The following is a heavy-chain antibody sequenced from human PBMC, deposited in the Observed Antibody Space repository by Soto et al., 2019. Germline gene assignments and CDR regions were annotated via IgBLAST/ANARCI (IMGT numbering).Heavy chain of an antibody. CDR3: AGEPEGHVMDV. J-gene: IGHJ6*02. CDR1: GGSISSYY. V-gene: IGHV4-59*01. Sequence: QVQLQESGPGLVKPSETLSLTCTVSGGSISSYYWSWIRQPPGKGLEWIGYIYYSGSTNYNPSLTSRVTLSVDPSKNQCPLKPSSVTAADTAVYYCAGEPEGHVMDVWGQGTTVTVSS. CDR2: IYYSGST.